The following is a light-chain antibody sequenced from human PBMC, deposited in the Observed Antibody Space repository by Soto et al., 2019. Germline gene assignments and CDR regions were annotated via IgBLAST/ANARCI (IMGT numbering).Light chain of an antibody. CDR2: SAS. J-gene: IGKJ1*01. Sequence: EIVLPRCPGTRSLPPGARATLFFRASQSVTSSSIAWHQQKPGQAPRLLIYSASRRATGIPARFSGSGSGTEFTLTISRLEPEDFAVYYCQQYGSSGTFGQGTKVDI. CDR3: QQYGSSGT. CDR1: QSVTSSS. V-gene: IGKV3-20*01.